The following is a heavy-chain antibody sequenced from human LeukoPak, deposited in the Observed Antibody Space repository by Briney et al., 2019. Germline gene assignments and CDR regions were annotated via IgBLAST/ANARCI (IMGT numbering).Heavy chain of an antibody. D-gene: IGHD3-10*01. J-gene: IGHJ6*03. V-gene: IGHV3-48*01. CDR1: GFTFSSYG. CDR2: ISSSSTI. Sequence: GGSLRLSCAASGFTFSSYGMNWVRQAPGKGLEWVSYISSSSTIYYADSVKGRFTISRDNAKNTLYLQMNSLRAEDTAVYYCAKKGAMVRGVINYYYYYMDVWGKGTTVTVSS. CDR3: AKKGAMVRGVINYYYYYMDV.